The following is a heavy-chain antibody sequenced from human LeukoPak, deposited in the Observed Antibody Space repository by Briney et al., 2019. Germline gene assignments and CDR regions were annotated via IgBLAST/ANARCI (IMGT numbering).Heavy chain of an antibody. V-gene: IGHV4-39*01. CDR1: GGSISSSRYY. Sequence: TSETLSLTCTVSGGSISSSRYYWGWIRQPPGKGLEWIGSIYYSGSTYYNPSLKSRVTISVDTSKNQFSLKLSSVTAADTAVYYCARQPYAYSSLDYWGQGTLVTVSS. D-gene: IGHD5-18*01. J-gene: IGHJ4*02. CDR3: ARQPYAYSSLDY. CDR2: IYYSGST.